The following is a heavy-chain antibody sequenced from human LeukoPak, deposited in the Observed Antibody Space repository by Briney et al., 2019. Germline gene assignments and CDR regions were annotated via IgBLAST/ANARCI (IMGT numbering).Heavy chain of an antibody. CDR3: ARRLGRKFGERFYYYHYLDV. D-gene: IGHD3-10*01. Sequence: GGSLRLSCAASGFTFSRFVMHWVRQAPGKGLEYVSAISSNGGSTYYANSVKGRFTISRDNSKNTLYLQMGSLRAEDMAVYYCARRLGRKFGERFYYYHYLDVWGKGTTVTISS. CDR2: ISSNGGST. V-gene: IGHV3-64*01. J-gene: IGHJ6*03. CDR1: GFTFSRFV.